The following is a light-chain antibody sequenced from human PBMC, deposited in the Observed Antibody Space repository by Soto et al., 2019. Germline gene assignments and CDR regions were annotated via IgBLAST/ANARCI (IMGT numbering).Light chain of an antibody. J-gene: IGKJ3*01. CDR2: GAS. CDR3: QQYNNWPFT. V-gene: IGKV3-15*01. CDR1: QSVSSN. Sequence: EIVMTQSPATLSVSPGERATLSCRASQSVSSNLAWYQQKPGQAPRLLIYGASTRATGIPARFSGSGSGTDFPLTISSLQSGDFAVYYCQQYNNWPFTFGPGTKVDIK.